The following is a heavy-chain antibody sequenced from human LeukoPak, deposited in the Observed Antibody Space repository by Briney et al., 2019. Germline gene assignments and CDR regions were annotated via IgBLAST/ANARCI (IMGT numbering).Heavy chain of an antibody. CDR3: ASGPAAGLFDY. V-gene: IGHV3-21*01. CDR2: ISSSSSYI. CDR1: GFTFSSFS. D-gene: IGHD6-13*01. J-gene: IGHJ4*02. Sequence: GGSLRLSCAPSGFTFSSFSKQWVREAPGGGVEWVSSISSSSSYIYYAHSVKGRLTISRENTKKSLYLQMNSLRAEGTPVYYCASGPAAGLFDYWGQGTLVTVSS.